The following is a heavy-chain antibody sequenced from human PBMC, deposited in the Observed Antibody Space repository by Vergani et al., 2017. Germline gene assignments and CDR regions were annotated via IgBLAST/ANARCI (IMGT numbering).Heavy chain of an antibody. Sequence: QVTLQESGPVLVKPTETLTLTCTVSGFSLSNARMGVSWIRQPPGKALEWLAHIFSNDEKSYSTSLKSRLTISKDTSKSQVVLTMTNMDPVDTATYYCARMRYYYDSSGYYYVIYFDYWGQGTLVTVSS. J-gene: IGHJ4*02. V-gene: IGHV2-26*01. CDR3: ARMRYYYDSSGYYYVIYFDY. CDR1: GFSLSNARMG. D-gene: IGHD3-22*01. CDR2: IFSNDEK.